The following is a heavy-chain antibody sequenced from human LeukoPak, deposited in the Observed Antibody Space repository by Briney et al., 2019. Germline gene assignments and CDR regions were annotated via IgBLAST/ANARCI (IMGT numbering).Heavy chain of an antibody. CDR2: IYYSGST. D-gene: IGHD4-17*01. CDR1: GGSISSSSYY. V-gene: IGHV4-39*01. Sequence: SETLSLTCTVSGGSISSSSYYWGWIRQPPGKGLEWIGSIYYSGSTYYNPSLKSRVTISVDTSKNQFSLKLSSVTAADTAVYYCARGTTVSPPNWLDPWGQGTLVTVSS. CDR3: ARGTTVSPPNWLDP. J-gene: IGHJ5*02.